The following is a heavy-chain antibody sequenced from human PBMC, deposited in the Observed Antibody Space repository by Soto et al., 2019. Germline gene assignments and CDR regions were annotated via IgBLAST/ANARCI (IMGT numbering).Heavy chain of an antibody. CDR3: ARQQGGFGELLGIYYYYGMDV. V-gene: IGHV4-4*07. CDR1: GGSISSYY. D-gene: IGHD3-10*01. CDR2: IYTSGST. J-gene: IGHJ6*02. Sequence: SENLSLACTVSGGSISSYYWSWIRQPAGKGVEWIGRIYTSGSTNYNPSLKSRVTMSVDTPKNQFSLQLSSVTAADTAVYYCARQQGGFGELLGIYYYYGMDVWGQGPTVT.